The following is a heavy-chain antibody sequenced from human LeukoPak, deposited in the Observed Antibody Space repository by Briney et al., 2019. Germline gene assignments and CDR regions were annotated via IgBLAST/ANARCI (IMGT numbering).Heavy chain of an antibody. Sequence: QSGGSLRLSCAASGFTFSSYEMNWVRRATGKGLEWVSYIRSSGSTISYADSVKGRFTTSRDNSKNTLYLQMNSLRAEDTAVYYCANWAQSPEWMHIVVEGGFDYWGQGTLVTVSS. J-gene: IGHJ4*02. V-gene: IGHV3-48*03. D-gene: IGHD2-21*01. CDR2: IRSSGSTI. CDR3: ANWAQSPEWMHIVVEGGFDY. CDR1: GFTFSSYE.